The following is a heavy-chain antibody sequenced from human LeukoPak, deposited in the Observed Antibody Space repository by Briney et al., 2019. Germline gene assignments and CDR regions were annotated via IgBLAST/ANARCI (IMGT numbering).Heavy chain of an antibody. D-gene: IGHD5-24*01. V-gene: IGHV3-7*01. Sequence: GGSLTLSCVVSGFTFSDYLMSWIRQAPGKGLEWVANIKQDGREKDYVDALKGRFTISRDNAKNSLYLQMNSLRAEDTAVYYCARWLELMRNFVRGAQRTLVTVSS. CDR2: IKQDGREK. CDR3: ARWLELMRNFVR. CDR1: GFTFSDYL. J-gene: IGHJ4*02.